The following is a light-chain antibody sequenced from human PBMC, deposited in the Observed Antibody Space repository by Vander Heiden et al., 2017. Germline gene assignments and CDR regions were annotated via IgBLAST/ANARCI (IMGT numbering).Light chain of an antibody. CDR1: PSISSY. J-gene: IGKJ4*01. CDR2: AAS. Sequence: DVQMTQSPSSLPASVGDRVTITCRSSPSISSYFNWSQHKPGKAPKLLLHAASSSHIGVPSRSSGSGSGSDFTLTISMLQPQPFATSSCQQSDSTPHTFGGGTKVEIK. V-gene: IGKV1-39*01. CDR3: QQSDSTPHT.